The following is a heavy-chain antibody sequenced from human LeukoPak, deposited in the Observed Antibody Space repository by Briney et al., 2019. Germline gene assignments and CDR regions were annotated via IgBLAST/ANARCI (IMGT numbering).Heavy chain of an antibody. V-gene: IGHV1-8*01. J-gene: IGHJ4*02. CDR3: ARVRGSYLTYYFDY. D-gene: IGHD1-26*01. Sequence: GASVKVSCTASGYTFTSYDINWVRQAPGQGLEWMGWMNPNSGNTGYAQKFQGRVTMTRNTSISTAYMELSSLRSEDTAVYYCARVRGSYLTYYFDYWGQGTLVTVSS. CDR2: MNPNSGNT. CDR1: GYTFTSYD.